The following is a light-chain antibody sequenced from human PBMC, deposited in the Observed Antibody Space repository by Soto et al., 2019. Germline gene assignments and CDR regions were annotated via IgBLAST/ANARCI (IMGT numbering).Light chain of an antibody. CDR1: SSDVGGYNY. CDR2: EVS. J-gene: IGLJ2*01. Sequence: QSALTQPPSASGSPGQSVTISCTGTSSDVGGYNYVSWYQQHPGKAPKLMIYEVSKRPSGVPDRFPGSKSGNTASLTVSGLQAEDEADYYCSSYAGSNKVFGGGTKVHRP. V-gene: IGLV2-8*01. CDR3: SSYAGSNKV.